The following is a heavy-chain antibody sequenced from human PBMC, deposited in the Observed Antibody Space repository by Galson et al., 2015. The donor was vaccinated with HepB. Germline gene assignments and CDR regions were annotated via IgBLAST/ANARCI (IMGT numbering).Heavy chain of an antibody. CDR1: GFTVGSNY. Sequence: SLRLSCAASGFTVGSNYMSWVRQAPGKGLEWVSVIYSGGSTYYADSVKGRFTISRDSSKNTLYLQMNSLRAEDTAVYYCAKDTSPYYFDYWGQGTLVTVSS. V-gene: IGHV3-66*01. J-gene: IGHJ4*02. CDR2: IYSGGST. CDR3: AKDTSPYYFDY. D-gene: IGHD3-3*01.